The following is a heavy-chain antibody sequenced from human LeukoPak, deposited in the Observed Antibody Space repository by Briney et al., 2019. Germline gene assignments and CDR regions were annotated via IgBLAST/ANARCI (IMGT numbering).Heavy chain of an antibody. CDR2: IKSKTEGETA. V-gene: IGHV3-15*01. D-gene: IGHD2-2*01. Sequence: GGSVRLSCAASGFTFTNAWMSWVRQAPGKGLEWVGRIKSKTEGETADYAAPVKGRFTISRDDSKNTLYLHMNSLKTEDTAVYYCTTVYCSSTSCAMSGNYWGQGTLVTVSS. CDR1: GFTFTNAW. J-gene: IGHJ4*02. CDR3: TTVYCSSTSCAMSGNY.